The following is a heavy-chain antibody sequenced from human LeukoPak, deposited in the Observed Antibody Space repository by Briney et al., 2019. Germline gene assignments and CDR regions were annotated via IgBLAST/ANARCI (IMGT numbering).Heavy chain of an antibody. D-gene: IGHD5-18*01. CDR2: VSYDGSNT. V-gene: IGHV3-30*03. CDR1: GFTFCSYG. J-gene: IGHJ4*02. Sequence: GGSLRLSCAASGFTFCSYGMHWVRQAPGKGLEWVALVSYDGSNTYYADSVKGRFTISRDNAKNSLYLQMNSLRAEDTAVYYCARVGYTYGSYWGQGTLVTVSS. CDR3: ARVGYTYGSY.